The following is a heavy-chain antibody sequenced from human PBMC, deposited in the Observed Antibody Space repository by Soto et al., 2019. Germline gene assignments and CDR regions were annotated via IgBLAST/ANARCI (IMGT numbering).Heavy chain of an antibody. CDR2: IYYSGST. Sequence: SATLYLTCTVSGGSISSGDYYWSWIRQPPGKGLEWIGYIYYSGSTYYNPSLKSRVTISVDTSKNQFSLKLSSVTAADTAVYYCARGKRGYSYGPPRYFDYWGQGTLVTVSS. CDR1: GGSISSGDYY. D-gene: IGHD5-18*01. CDR3: ARGKRGYSYGPPRYFDY. J-gene: IGHJ4*02. V-gene: IGHV4-30-4*01.